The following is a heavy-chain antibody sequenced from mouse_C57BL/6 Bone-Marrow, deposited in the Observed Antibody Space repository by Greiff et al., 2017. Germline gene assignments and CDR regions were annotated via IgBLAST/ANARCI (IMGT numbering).Heavy chain of an antibody. CDR1: GYAFSSSW. V-gene: IGHV1-82*01. D-gene: IGHD1-1*01. J-gene: IGHJ1*03. CDR2: IYPGDGDT. Sequence: QVQLQQSGPELVKPGASVKISCKASGYAFSSSWMTWVKQRPGKGLEWIGRIYPGDGDTNYNGKFKGKATLTADKSSSTAYMQLSSLTSEDSAVYFCARDHYYGSSYWYFDVWGTGTTVTVSS. CDR3: ARDHYYGSSYWYFDV.